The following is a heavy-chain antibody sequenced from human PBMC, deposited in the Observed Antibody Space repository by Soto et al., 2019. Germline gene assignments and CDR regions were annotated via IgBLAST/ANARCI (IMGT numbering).Heavy chain of an antibody. V-gene: IGHV4-34*01. Sequence: QVQLQQGGAGLLKPSETLSLTCAVYGGSFSGYYWSWIRQPPGKGLEWIGEINHSGSTNYNPSLKSRVTISVDTSKNQFSLKLSSVTAADTAVYYCARLPVDCSGGSCLDYYYYGMDVWGQGTTVTVSS. CDR1: GGSFSGYY. D-gene: IGHD2-15*01. CDR3: ARLPVDCSGGSCLDYYYYGMDV. CDR2: INHSGST. J-gene: IGHJ6*02.